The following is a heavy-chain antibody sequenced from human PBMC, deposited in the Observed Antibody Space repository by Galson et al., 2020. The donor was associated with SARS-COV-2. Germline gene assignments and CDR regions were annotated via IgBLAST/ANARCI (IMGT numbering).Heavy chain of an antibody. Sequence: SETLSLTCTVSGGSISSSSYYWGWIRQPPGKGLEWIGSIYYSGSTYYNPSLKSRVTISVDASKNQFSLKLSSVTAADTAVYYCARIGTVDTAILPYYYYGMDVWGQGTTVTVSS. CDR3: ARIGTVDTAILPYYYYGMDV. CDR1: GGSISSSSYY. CDR2: IYYSGST. V-gene: IGHV4-39*01. D-gene: IGHD5-18*01. J-gene: IGHJ6*02.